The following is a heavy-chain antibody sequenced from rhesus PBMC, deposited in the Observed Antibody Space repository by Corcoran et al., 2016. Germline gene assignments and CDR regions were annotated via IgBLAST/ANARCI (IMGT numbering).Heavy chain of an antibody. CDR1: GGSISSSY. J-gene: IGHJ4*01. V-gene: IGHV4-169*01. D-gene: IGHD3-3*01. Sequence: QLQLQESGPGLVKPSETLSVTCAVSGGSISSSYWSWIRQAPGKGLEWIGYIYGSGSSTNYNPPLKSRVTLSVDTSNNQLSLKLSSVTTADTAVYYCARTPLFLDWLLPYYFDYWGQGVLVTVSS. CDR3: ARTPLFLDWLLPYYFDY. CDR2: IYGSGSST.